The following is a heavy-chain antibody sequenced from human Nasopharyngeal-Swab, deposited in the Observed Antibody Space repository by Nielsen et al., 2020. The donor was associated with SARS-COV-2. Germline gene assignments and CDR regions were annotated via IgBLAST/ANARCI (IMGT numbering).Heavy chain of an antibody. CDR1: AFTLVYYS. V-gene: IGHV3-23*01. CDR2: ISSSGNT. D-gene: IGHD2-8*02. CDR3: ALWSQNHFDY. Sequence: GGSLRLSCDVSAFTLVYYSMNWVRQAPGKGPEWVATISSSGNTHYSDSAKGRFSISTDKSKIAFYLQMTSLRAEDTALYYCALWSQNHFDYWGQGTQVTVSS. J-gene: IGHJ4*02.